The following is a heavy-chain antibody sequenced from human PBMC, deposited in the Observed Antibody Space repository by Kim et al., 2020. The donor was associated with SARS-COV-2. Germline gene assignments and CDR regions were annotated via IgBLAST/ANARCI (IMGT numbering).Heavy chain of an antibody. CDR3: ATLSLSGLDGPRDY. Sequence: GGSLRLSCAASGFTFSSYAMHWVRQAPGKGLEWVAVISYDGSNKYYADSVKGRFTISRDNSKNTLYLQMNSLRAEDTAVYYCATLSLSGLDGPRDYWGQGTLVTVSS. CDR2: ISYDGSNK. J-gene: IGHJ4*02. D-gene: IGHD5-12*01. CDR1: GFTFSSYA. V-gene: IGHV3-30*04.